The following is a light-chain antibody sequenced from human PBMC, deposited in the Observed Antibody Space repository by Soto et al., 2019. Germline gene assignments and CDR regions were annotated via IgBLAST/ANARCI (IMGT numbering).Light chain of an antibody. CDR3: QQYNSYSGT. CDR2: ATS. J-gene: IGKJ1*01. V-gene: IGKV1-17*01. Sequence: DIQMTQSPSSLSASLGDRVTITCRASQVIGSSFIGWYQQKVGRPPKRLIYATSTLQSGVPSRFSGSGYGTEFTLTISSLQPDDFATYYCQQYNSYSGTFGQGTKVEIK. CDR1: QVIGSS.